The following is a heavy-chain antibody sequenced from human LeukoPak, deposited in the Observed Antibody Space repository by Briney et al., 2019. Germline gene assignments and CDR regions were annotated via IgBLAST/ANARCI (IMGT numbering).Heavy chain of an antibody. V-gene: IGHV3-7*01. CDR2: IQEHGSEK. D-gene: IGHD2-21*01. CDR3: VCGIAMIGEKAFDI. Sequence: GVSLRLSCAASGFTFSNYWMSWVRQAPGQGLEWVANIQEHGSEKYYLDSVKGRFTVSRDNAKNSLYLQMNSLRAEDTAVYYCVCGIAMIGEKAFDIWGRGTMVTVSS. J-gene: IGHJ3*02. CDR1: GFTFSNYW.